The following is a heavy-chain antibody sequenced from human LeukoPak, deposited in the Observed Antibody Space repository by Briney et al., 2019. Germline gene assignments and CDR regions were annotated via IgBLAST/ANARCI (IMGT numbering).Heavy chain of an antibody. Sequence: SETLSLTCTVSGGSISSYYWSWIRQPPGKGLEWIGYIYYSGSTYYNPSLKSRVTISVDTSKNQFSLKPSSVTAADTAVYYCARFFFEYGMDVWGQGTTVTVSS. J-gene: IGHJ6*02. CDR1: GGSISSYY. CDR3: ARFFFEYGMDV. V-gene: IGHV4-59*01. D-gene: IGHD3-3*01. CDR2: IYYSGST.